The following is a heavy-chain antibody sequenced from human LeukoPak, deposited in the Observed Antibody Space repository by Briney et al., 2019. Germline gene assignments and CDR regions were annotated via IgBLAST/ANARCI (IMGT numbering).Heavy chain of an antibody. V-gene: IGHV3-53*01. CDR3: ARAESGYYFGYVN. D-gene: IGHD3-22*01. CDR2: IYSGGST. J-gene: IGHJ4*02. Sequence: GGSLGLSCAASGFTVSSNYMSWVRQAPGKGLEWVSVIYSGGSTYYADSVKGRFTISRDNSKNTLYLQMNSLRAEDTAVYYCARAESGYYFGYVNWGQGTLVTVS. CDR1: GFTVSSNY.